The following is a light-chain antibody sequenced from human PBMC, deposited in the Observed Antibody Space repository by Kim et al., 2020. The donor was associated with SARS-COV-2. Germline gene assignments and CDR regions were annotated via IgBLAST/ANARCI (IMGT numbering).Light chain of an antibody. CDR2: DDN. CDR3: AAWDDSLNGRV. V-gene: IGLV1-44*01. CDR1: FSNIETHS. Sequence: QAVVTQPPSASGTPGQTVTMSCSGGFSNIETHSVNWYQQVPGTAPKLLIYDDNQRLSGVPDRFSGSKSGSSASLAISGLQSEDEADYYCAAWDDSLNGRVFGTGTKVTVL. J-gene: IGLJ1*01.